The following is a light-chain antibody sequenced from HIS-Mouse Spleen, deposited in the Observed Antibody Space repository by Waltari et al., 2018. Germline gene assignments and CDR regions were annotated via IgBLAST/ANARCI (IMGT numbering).Light chain of an antibody. CDR3: CSYAGSYTLV. J-gene: IGLJ2*01. V-gene: IGLV2-11*01. CDR1: SRAVGGYNH. CDR2: DVS. Sequence: QSALTQPRSVSGSPGQSVTISCTGTSRAVGGYNHVPCYQQHPGKAPKLRIYDVSQRPSGVPDRFSGSKSGNTASLTISGLQAEDEADYYCCSYAGSYTLVFGGGTKLTVL.